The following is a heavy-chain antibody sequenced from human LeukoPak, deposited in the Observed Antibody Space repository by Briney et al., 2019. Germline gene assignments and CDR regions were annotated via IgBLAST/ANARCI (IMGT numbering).Heavy chain of an antibody. J-gene: IGHJ5*02. Sequence: PGGSLRLSCAASGFTFSSYAMHWVRQAPGKGLEWVAVISYDGSNKYYADSVKGRFTISRDNSKNTLYLQMNSLRAEDTAVYYCAREYLPAAIPVGWCDPWAQGTLVTVTS. CDR3: AREYLPAAIPVGWCDP. CDR1: GFTFSSYA. V-gene: IGHV3-30*01. D-gene: IGHD2-2*02. CDR2: ISYDGSNK.